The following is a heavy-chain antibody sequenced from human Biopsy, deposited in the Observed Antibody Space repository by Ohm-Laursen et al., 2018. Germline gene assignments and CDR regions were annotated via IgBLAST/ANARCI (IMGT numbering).Heavy chain of an antibody. CDR2: ISYDGSNT. CDR1: GFNYNIYG. CDR3: AKVYNMFGQPSPDAFDI. J-gene: IGHJ3*02. V-gene: IGHV3-30*18. D-gene: IGHD3-10*02. Sequence: SLRLSCTASGFNYNIYGMHWARQAPGKGLEWVAVISYDGSNTYYEDSVRGRFIISRDNSKNTLYLQMNSLGAEDTAVYYCAKVYNMFGQPSPDAFDIWGQGTMVTVSS.